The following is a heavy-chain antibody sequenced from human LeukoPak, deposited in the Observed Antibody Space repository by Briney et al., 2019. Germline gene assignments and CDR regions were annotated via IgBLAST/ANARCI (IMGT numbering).Heavy chain of an antibody. CDR3: ARDRSTRLAFDY. CDR1: GFTFSSYA. J-gene: IGHJ4*02. CDR2: ISYDGSNK. D-gene: IGHD3-3*02. Sequence: GGSLRLSCAASGFTFSSYAMHWVRQAPGKGLEWVAVISYDGSNKYYADSVKGRFTISRDNSKNTLYLQMNSLRAEDTAVYYCARDRSTRLAFDYWGQGTLVTASS. V-gene: IGHV3-30-3*01.